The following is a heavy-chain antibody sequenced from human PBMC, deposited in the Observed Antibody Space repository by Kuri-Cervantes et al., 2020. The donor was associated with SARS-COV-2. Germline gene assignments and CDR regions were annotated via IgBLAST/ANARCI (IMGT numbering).Heavy chain of an antibody. J-gene: IGHJ3*02. V-gene: IGHV3-30*18. CDR1: GFSFSNYG. Sequence: GESLKISCAASGFSFSNYGMHWVRQAPGKGLEWVASISYEGSNKHYADSVKDRFTISRDYSRDTLYLQMNSLRAEDTAVYYCAKELRDYPIDAFDIWGQGTMVTVSS. D-gene: IGHD3-10*01. CDR3: AKELRDYPIDAFDI. CDR2: ISYEGSNK.